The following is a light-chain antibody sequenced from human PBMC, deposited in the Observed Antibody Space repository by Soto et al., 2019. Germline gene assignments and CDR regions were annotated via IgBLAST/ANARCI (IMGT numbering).Light chain of an antibody. CDR3: HQRYCMLLI. CDR2: EAS. V-gene: IGKV1-39*01. Sequence: DIQMTQSPSSLSASVGDRVTITCRASQSISSHLNWYQQKPGKAPQLLIYEASSLQGGVPSRFSGSGSGTDFTLTISRLQADDFAIYSWHQRYCMLLIFGPG. CDR1: QSISSH. J-gene: IGKJ3*01.